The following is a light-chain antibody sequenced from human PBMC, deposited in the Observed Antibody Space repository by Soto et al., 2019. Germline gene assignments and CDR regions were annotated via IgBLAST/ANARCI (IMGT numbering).Light chain of an antibody. CDR2: ENN. Sequence: QSVLTQPPSVSAAPGQMVTISCSGSSSSIGSNYASWYQQLPGTAPKLLIYENNKRPSGIPDRFSGSKSGTSATLGISGLQAADEADYYCSLYTSENTYVFGTGTKV. V-gene: IGLV1-51*01. CDR1: SSSIGSNY. J-gene: IGLJ1*01. CDR3: SLYTSENTYV.